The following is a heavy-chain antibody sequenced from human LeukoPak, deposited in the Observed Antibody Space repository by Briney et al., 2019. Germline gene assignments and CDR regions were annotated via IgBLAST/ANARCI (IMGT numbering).Heavy chain of an antibody. CDR2: SYYSGST. Sequence: PSETLSLTCTASGGSISSISYYWGWIRQPPGKGLEWIGSSYYSGSTYYNPSLKSRVTISVDPSKNQFSLKLSSVTAADTAVYYCARIEAAAGTGLDYWGQGTLVTVSS. V-gene: IGHV4-39*01. J-gene: IGHJ4*02. CDR3: ARIEAAAGTGLDY. CDR1: GGSISSISYY. D-gene: IGHD6-13*01.